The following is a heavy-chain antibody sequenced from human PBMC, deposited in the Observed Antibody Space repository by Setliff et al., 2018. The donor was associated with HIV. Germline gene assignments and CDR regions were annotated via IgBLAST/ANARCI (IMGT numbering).Heavy chain of an antibody. CDR3: ARAGSMVRGVIISAIDI. V-gene: IGHV4-4*07. D-gene: IGHD3-10*01. CDR2: IFSSGTT. J-gene: IGHJ3*02. Sequence: SETLSLTCSVSGGSISSYYWNWIRQPAGKGLEWIGRIFSSGTTNYNPPLQSRITMSVDTSKNQFSLKLNSVTAADTAVYYCARAGSMVRGVIISAIDIWGQGTMVTVSS. CDR1: GGSISSYY.